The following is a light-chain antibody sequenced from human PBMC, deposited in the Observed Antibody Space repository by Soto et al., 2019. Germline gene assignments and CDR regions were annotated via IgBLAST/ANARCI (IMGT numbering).Light chain of an antibody. V-gene: IGLV2-8*01. CDR3: SSYAGSNNVV. CDR2: EVS. J-gene: IGLJ2*01. CDR1: SSDVGVYNY. Sequence: QSALTQPPSASGSTGLSVTISCTGTSSDVGVYNYVSWYQQHPGKAPKLLIYEVSKRPSGVPDRFSGSKSGNTASLTVSGLQAEDAADFYCSSYAGSNNVVFGGGTKLTVL.